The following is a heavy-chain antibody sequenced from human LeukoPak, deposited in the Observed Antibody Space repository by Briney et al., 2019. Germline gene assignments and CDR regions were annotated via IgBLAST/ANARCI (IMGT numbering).Heavy chain of an antibody. CDR2: IYYSGST. D-gene: IGHD6-13*01. V-gene: IGHV4-39*01. CDR3: ARNLDTGTEGSYFDY. Sequence: KSSETLSLTCTVSGGSISSSSNYWGWIRQPPGKGLEWIGSIYYSGSTYYNPSLKSRVIISVDTSKNQFSLKLSSLPAADTAVYYCARNLDTGTEGSYFDYWGQGTLVTVPS. CDR1: GGSISSSSNY. J-gene: IGHJ4*02.